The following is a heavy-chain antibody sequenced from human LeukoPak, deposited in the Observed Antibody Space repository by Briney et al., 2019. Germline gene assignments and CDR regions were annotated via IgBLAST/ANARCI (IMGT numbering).Heavy chain of an antibody. J-gene: IGHJ5*02. CDR3: ARCGPDIVVVPAAIPEGWFDP. V-gene: IGHV4-34*01. CDR2: INHSGST. Sequence: PSETLSLTCAVYGGSFSGYYWSWIRQPPGKGLEWIGEINHSGSTNYNPSLKGRVTISVDTSKNQFSLKLSSVTAADTAVYYCARCGPDIVVVPAAIPEGWFDPWGQGTLVTVSS. D-gene: IGHD2-2*02. CDR1: GGSFSGYY.